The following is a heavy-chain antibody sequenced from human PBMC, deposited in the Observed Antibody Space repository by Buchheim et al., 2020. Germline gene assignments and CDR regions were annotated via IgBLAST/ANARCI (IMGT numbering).Heavy chain of an antibody. V-gene: IGHV3-21*01. CDR2: ISSSSSYI. Sequence: EVQLVESGGGLVKPGGSLRLSCAASGFTFSSYSMNWVRQAPGKGLEWVSSISSSSSYIYYADSVKGRFTISRDNAKNSLYLQMNSLRAEDTAVYYCASNLPFWSGYYEGYYGMDVWGQGTT. J-gene: IGHJ6*02. CDR3: ASNLPFWSGYYEGYYGMDV. D-gene: IGHD3-3*01. CDR1: GFTFSSYS.